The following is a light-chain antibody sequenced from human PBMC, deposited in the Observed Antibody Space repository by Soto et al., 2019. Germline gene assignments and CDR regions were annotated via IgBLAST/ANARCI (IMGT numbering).Light chain of an antibody. CDR3: QQLKTYPYT. Sequence: IQLTQSPSSLPASVGDRVTVTCRASQDINKFLAWFQQKPGKAPNLLILSASTLQSAVPSRFSGGGAGTDFTLTIDSLQPEDFATYYCQQLKTYPYTLGQGTKLEIK. CDR2: SAS. J-gene: IGKJ2*01. CDR1: QDINKF. V-gene: IGKV1-9*01.